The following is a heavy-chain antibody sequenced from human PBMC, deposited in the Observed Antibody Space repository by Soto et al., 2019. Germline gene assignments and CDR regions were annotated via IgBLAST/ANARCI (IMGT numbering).Heavy chain of an antibody. CDR1: GDRFDSHV. CDR3: ARGERAVANRVGLDV. V-gene: IGHV1-69*06. Sequence: SVKVSCKASGDRFDSHVISWVRQAPGQGLEWMGGFIPIIGSANFAQKFQGRVTLSADRSTQTAYMEVRSLTHEDTAVYYCARGERAVANRVGLDVWGQGTTVTVSS. J-gene: IGHJ6*02. D-gene: IGHD6-19*01. CDR2: FIPIIGSA.